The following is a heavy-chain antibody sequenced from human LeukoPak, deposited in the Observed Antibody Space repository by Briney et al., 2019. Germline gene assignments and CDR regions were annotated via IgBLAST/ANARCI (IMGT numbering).Heavy chain of an antibody. Sequence: SETLSLTCTVSGGSISSYYWSWLRQPAGKGLEWIGRIYTSGSTNYNPSLKSRLTISEEKSKNQFAPKHSSVTAADTAVYYCARTPEWLQRLGAFDIWGQGTMVTVSS. CDR2: IYTSGST. D-gene: IGHD5-12*01. CDR3: ARTPEWLQRLGAFDI. CDR1: GGSISSYY. V-gene: IGHV4-4*07. J-gene: IGHJ3*02.